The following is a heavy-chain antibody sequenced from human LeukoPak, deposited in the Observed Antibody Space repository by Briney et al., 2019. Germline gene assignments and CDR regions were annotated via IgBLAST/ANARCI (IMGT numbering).Heavy chain of an antibody. V-gene: IGHV3-30*04. CDR3: ARDGVSGAFDI. J-gene: IGHJ3*02. CDR2: ISYDGSNK. Sequence: GGSLRLSCAASGFTFSSYAMHWVRQAPGKGLEWVAVISYDGSNKYYADSVKGRFTISRDNSKNTLYLQMNSLRAEDTAVYYCARDGVSGAFDIWGRGTMVTVSS. D-gene: IGHD3-3*01. CDR1: GFTFSSYA.